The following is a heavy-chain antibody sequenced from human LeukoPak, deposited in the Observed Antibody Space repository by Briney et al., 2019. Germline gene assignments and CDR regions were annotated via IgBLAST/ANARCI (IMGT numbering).Heavy chain of an antibody. CDR2: ISSSSSYI. CDR1: GFTFSSYS. Sequence: PGGSLRLSCAASGFTFSSYSMNWVRQAPGKGLEWVSSISSSSSYIYYADSVKGRFTISRDNAKNSLYLQMNSLRAEDTAVYYCARVGGGSFETYYFDYWGQGTLVTVSS. CDR3: ARVGGGSFETYYFDY. D-gene: IGHD1-26*01. J-gene: IGHJ4*02. V-gene: IGHV3-21*01.